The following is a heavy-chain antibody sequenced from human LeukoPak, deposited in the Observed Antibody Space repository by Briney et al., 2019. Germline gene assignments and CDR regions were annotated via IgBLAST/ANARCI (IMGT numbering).Heavy chain of an antibody. CDR3: ARDGKYGIFDC. V-gene: IGHV3-74*01. CDR1: GFTFSSNW. Sequence: GGSLRLSCAASGFTFSSNWMHWVRQGPGKGLVWVSRINSDGSSTSYADSVKGRFTISRDNAKNTLYLQMNSLRAEDTAVYYCARDGKYGIFDCWGQGTLVTVSS. J-gene: IGHJ4*02. CDR2: INSDGSST. D-gene: IGHD1-1*01.